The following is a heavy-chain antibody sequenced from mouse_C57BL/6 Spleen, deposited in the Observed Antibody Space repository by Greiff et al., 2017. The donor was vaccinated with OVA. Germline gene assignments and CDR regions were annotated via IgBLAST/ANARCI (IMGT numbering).Heavy chain of an antibody. CDR2: IHPNSGST. D-gene: IGHD4-1*01. CDR3: ERAANWDEAWFAY. Sequence: QVQLQQPGAELVKPGASVKLSCKASGYTFTSYWMHWVKQRPGQGLEWIGMIHPNSGSTNYNEKFKSKATLTVDKSSTTAYMQLSSLTSEDDAVYYWERAANWDEAWFAYWGQGTLVTVSA. V-gene: IGHV1-64*01. CDR1: GYTFTSYW. J-gene: IGHJ3*01.